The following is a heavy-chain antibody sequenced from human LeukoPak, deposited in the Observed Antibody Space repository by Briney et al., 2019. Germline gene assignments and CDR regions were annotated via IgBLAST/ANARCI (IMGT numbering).Heavy chain of an antibody. J-gene: IGHJ4*02. CDR1: GFTFSSYG. D-gene: IGHD3-10*01. Sequence: GGSRRPSWAASGFTFSSYGIHWVRQAPGKGLGWVTFIGYDGRNKYYADSVKGRFTISRDNSKNTLYLQMNSLRAEDTAVYYCAKDNAYYYADYWGQGTLVTVSS. CDR2: IGYDGRNK. CDR3: AKDNAYYYADY. V-gene: IGHV3-30*02.